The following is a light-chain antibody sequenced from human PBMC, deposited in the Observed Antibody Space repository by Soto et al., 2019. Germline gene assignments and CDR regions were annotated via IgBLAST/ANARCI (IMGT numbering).Light chain of an antibody. CDR2: GAS. Sequence: EIVLTQSPGILSLSPGERATLSCRASQSVSSSYLAWYQQKPGQAPRLLIYGASSRAAGIPDRFSGSGSGTDFTLTISRLEPEDFAVYYCQQYGSAFGGGTKVDIK. J-gene: IGKJ4*01. CDR3: QQYGSA. CDR1: QSVSSSY. V-gene: IGKV3-20*01.